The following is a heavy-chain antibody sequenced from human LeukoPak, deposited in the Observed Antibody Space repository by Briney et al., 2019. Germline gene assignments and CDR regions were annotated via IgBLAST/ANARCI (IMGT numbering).Heavy chain of an antibody. CDR1: GFIVNDHA. V-gene: IGHV3-9*01. Sequence: GGSLRLSCVASGFIVNDHAMHWVRQTPGKGLEWVAGVFWNGVDKGYADSVNGRFTIFRDNAKNSMYLQMNSLRIEDTALYYCSKDISAGGLDVWGPGTPVTVSS. J-gene: IGHJ6*02. CDR3: SKDISAGGLDV. CDR2: VFWNGVDK. D-gene: IGHD3-16*02.